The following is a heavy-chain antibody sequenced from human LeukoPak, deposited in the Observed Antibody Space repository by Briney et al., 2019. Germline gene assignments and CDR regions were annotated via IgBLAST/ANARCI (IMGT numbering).Heavy chain of an antibody. CDR2: TYYSGST. J-gene: IGHJ5*02. Sequence: SETLSLTCTVSGGSITTGGYYWSWIRQHPGKGLEWIGNTYYSGSTYYNPSLKSRPIISIDTSKNQFSLKLTSVTAADTAVYYCARGRFLEWSDPSWFDPWGQGTLVTVSS. V-gene: IGHV4-31*03. D-gene: IGHD3-3*01. CDR3: ARGRFLEWSDPSWFDP. CDR1: GGSITTGGYY.